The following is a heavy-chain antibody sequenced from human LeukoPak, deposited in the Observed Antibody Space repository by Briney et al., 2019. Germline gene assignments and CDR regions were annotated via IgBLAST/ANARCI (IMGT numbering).Heavy chain of an antibody. Sequence: WVRQPPGMRLEWIGNLYFSGNPYYNPSLNSRVTISVDTSKNQFSLKMRSVTAADTAVYYCARLGSGYPTPDYWGQGTLVTVSS. D-gene: IGHD6-19*01. CDR2: LYFSGNP. J-gene: IGHJ4*02. V-gene: IGHV4-39*01. CDR3: ARLGSGYPTPDY.